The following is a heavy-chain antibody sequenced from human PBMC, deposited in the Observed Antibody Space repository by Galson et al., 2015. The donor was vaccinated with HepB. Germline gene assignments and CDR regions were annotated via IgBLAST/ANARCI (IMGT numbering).Heavy chain of an antibody. CDR3: ARDRHMLTAGFDY. J-gene: IGHJ4*02. CDR2: ISGYDGKT. V-gene: IGHV1-18*04. Sequence: SVKVSCKAFGYTLSSYDLSWVRQAPGQGLEWMGWISGYDGKTNSAQKFQGRITMTTDTSTSTAYMELRSLRSDGTAIYYCARDRHMLTAGFDYWGQGTLVTVSS. D-gene: IGHD2-21*02. CDR1: GYTLSSYD.